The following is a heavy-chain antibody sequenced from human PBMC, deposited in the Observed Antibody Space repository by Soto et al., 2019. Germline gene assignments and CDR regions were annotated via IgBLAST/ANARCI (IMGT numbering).Heavy chain of an antibody. CDR2: VSGYNGDT. CDR3: AKNGQPPYYYYGMDV. J-gene: IGHJ6*02. D-gene: IGHD2-8*01. V-gene: IGHV1-18*01. CDR1: GYTFSRYG. Sequence: QGQLVQSGPEVKKPGASVKVSCKASGYTFSRYGISWVRQAPGQGLEWMGWVSGYNGDTKYAQKVQGRVIMTIDTSTYTAYMELRSLTSDDTAKYYCAKNGQPPYYYYGMDVWGQGTTVTVSS.